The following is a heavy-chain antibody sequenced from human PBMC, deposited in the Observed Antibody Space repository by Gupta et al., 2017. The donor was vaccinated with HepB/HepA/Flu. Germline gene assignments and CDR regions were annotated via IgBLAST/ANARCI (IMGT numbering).Heavy chain of an antibody. D-gene: IGHD6-6*01. CDR2: IIPIFGTA. V-gene: IGHV1-69*01. CDR1: GVTFSSYA. J-gene: IGHJ5*02. Sequence: QVQLVQSGAEVKKPGSSVKVSCKASGVTFSSYAIRWVRQAPGQGLEWMGGIIPIFGTANYTQKVQGRVTITADESTSTAYKELSSLRSEDTAVYYWARGSYSSSSGWFDPWGQGTLVTVSS. CDR3: ARGSYSSSSGWFDP.